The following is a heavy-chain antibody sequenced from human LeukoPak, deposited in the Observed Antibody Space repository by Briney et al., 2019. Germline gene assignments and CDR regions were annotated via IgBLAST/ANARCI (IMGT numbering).Heavy chain of an antibody. CDR3: ARARSSRNPFDY. V-gene: IGHV3-33*01. Sequence: GGSLRLSCAASGFTFSSYGMRWVRQAPGKGLEWVAVIWYDGSNKYYADSVKGRFTISRDNSKNTLYLQMNSLRAEDTAVYYCARARSSRNPFDYWGQGTLVTVSS. J-gene: IGHJ4*02. CDR2: IWYDGSNK. D-gene: IGHD3-10*01. CDR1: GFTFSSYG.